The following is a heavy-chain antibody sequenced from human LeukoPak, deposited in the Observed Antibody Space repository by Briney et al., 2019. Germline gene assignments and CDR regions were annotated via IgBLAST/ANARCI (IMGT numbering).Heavy chain of an antibody. CDR1: GFIFSTYG. CDR2: ISYDGSNK. D-gene: IGHD3-22*01. V-gene: IGHV3-30*18. CDR3: AKGVHSAIVVARGLEGADY. Sequence: GRSLRLSCAVSGFIFSTYGMHWVRQAPGKGLEWVAVISYDGSNKYYTDSVKGRFTISRDNSKNTLYLQMNSLRAEDTAVYYCAKGVHSAIVVARGLEGADYWGQGTLVTVSS. J-gene: IGHJ4*02.